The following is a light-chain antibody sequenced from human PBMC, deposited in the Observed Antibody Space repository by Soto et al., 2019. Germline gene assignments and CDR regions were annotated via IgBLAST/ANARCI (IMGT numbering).Light chain of an antibody. J-gene: IGLJ2*01. V-gene: IGLV2-14*01. CDR2: DVS. Sequence: QSVLTQPASVSGSPGQSITISCTGTSSDVGGYNYVSWYQQHPGKAPKLMIYDVSYRPSGVSNRFSGSKSGNTASLTISGLQAEDEADYHCSSYTSSSARLVVFGGGTKLTVL. CDR3: SSYTSSSARLVV. CDR1: SSDVGGYNY.